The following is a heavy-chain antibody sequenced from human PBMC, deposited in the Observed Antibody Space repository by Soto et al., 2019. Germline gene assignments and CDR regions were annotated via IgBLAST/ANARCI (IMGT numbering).Heavy chain of an antibody. CDR2: INSDGSST. V-gene: IGHV3-74*01. CDR3: ARDENGWYFDL. Sequence: PGGSLRLSCTASGFTFDTYGMNWVRQAPGKGLEWVSRINSDGSSTSYADSVKGRFTISRDNAKNTLYLQMNSLRAEDTAVYYCARDENGWYFDLWGRGTLVTVSS. CDR1: GFTFDTYG. J-gene: IGHJ2*01.